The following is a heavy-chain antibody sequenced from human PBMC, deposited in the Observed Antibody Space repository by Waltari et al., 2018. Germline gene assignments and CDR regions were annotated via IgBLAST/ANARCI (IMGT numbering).Heavy chain of an antibody. CDR1: GGSISSSSYY. J-gene: IGHJ3*02. D-gene: IGHD2-2*01. V-gene: IGHV4-39*01. Sequence: QLQLQESGPGLVKPSETLSLTCTVSGGSISSSSYYWGWIRQPPGKGLEWIGSIYYSGRPYYNPSLKSRVTISVDTSKNQFSLKLSSVTAADTAVYYCGVVPAAMGAFDIWGQGTMVTVSS. CDR3: GVVPAAMGAFDI. CDR2: IYYSGRP.